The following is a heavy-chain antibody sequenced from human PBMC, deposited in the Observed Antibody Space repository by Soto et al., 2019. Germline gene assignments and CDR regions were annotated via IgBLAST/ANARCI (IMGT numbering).Heavy chain of an antibody. D-gene: IGHD6-19*01. J-gene: IGHJ4*02. V-gene: IGHV4-61*01. CDR1: GGSVTSGSYY. CDR3: ARDQGIAVAVFDY. CDR2: IYNSGST. Sequence: QVQLQESGPGLVKPSETLSLTCTVSGGSVTSGSYYWSWIRQPPGKGLEWIGYIYNSGSTNYNPSLKSRVTISIDTSKRQIFLKLSSVTAADTAVYYCARDQGIAVAVFDYWGQGTVVTVSS.